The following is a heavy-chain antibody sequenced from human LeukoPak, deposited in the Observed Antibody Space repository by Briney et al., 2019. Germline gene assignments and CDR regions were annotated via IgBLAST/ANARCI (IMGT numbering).Heavy chain of an antibody. CDR3: AREFDYYYSSGPGRDY. V-gene: IGHV1-2*06. D-gene: IGHD3-22*01. J-gene: IGHJ4*02. CDR2: INPNSGGT. Sequence: ASVKVPCKASGYTFTGYCMHWVRQAPGQGLEWMGRINPNSGGTNYAQKFQGRVTMTRDTSISTAYMELSRLRSDDTAVYYCAREFDYYYSSGPGRDYWGQGTLVTVSS. CDR1: GYTFTGYC.